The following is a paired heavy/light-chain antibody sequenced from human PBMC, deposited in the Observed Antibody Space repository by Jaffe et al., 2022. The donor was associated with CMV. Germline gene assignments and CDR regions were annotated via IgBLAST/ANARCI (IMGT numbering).Light chain of an antibody. V-gene: IGKV1-39*01. Sequence: DIQMTQSPSSLSASVGGRVTITCRASQTIANYLNWYQHKPGKAPKLLIYAASSLQSGVPSRFSGSGSGTDFTLTISSLQPEDFATYYCQQSYSTPFTFGPGTKVDIK. CDR1: QTIANY. CDR3: QQSYSTPFT. J-gene: IGKJ3*01. CDR2: AAS.
Heavy chain of an antibody. D-gene: IGHD2-21*02. J-gene: IGHJ4*02. CDR2: LSYSGST. CDR1: GGSISGSSHS. CDR3: ARSFGDSYQFDY. V-gene: IGHV4-39*01. Sequence: QLPLQESGPGLVKASETLSLTCTVSGGSISGSSHSWGWIRQPPGKGLEWIGTLSYSGSTYYNPSLKSRVTISVDTSKTQFSLKLNSVTAADTAVYYCARSFGDSYQFDYWGQGTLVTVSS.